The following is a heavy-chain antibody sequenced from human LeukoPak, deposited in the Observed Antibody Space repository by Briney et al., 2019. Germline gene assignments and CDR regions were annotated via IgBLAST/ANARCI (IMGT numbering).Heavy chain of an antibody. CDR1: GGSFSSYY. Sequence: SETLSLTCAVYGGSFSSYYWGWIRQPPGKGLEWIGSIYYSGSTYYNPSLKSRVTISVDTSKNQFSLKLNSVTATDTAVYYCARLQKGNYYYFDYWGQGTLVTVSS. CDR2: IYYSGST. J-gene: IGHJ4*02. CDR3: ARLQKGNYYYFDY. D-gene: IGHD3-3*01. V-gene: IGHV4-39*07.